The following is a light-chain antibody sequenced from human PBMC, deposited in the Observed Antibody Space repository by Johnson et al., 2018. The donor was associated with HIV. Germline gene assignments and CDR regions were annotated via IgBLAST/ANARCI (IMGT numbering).Light chain of an antibody. CDR1: SSNVGSNY. V-gene: IGLV1-51*01. CDR2: DNN. CDR3: GTWDNSLSAYV. Sequence: QSVLTQPPSVSAAPGQKVTISCSGSSSNVGSNYISWYQHLPGKAPKLLIYDNNKRPSGIPDRFSGSKSGTSATLGITGLQTGDEADYYCGTWDNSLSAYVFATGTKVPVL. J-gene: IGLJ1*01.